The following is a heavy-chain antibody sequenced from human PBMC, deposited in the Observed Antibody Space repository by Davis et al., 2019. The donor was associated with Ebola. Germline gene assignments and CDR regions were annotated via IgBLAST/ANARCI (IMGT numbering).Heavy chain of an antibody. CDR3: AGSKFREKGFDY. Sequence: SVKVSCKASGGTFSSYAISWVRQAPGQGLEWMGGSIPIFGTANYAQKFQGRVTITADESTSTAYMELSSLRSEDTAVYYCAGSKFREKGFDYWGQGTLVTVSS. D-gene: IGHD3-10*01. CDR1: GGTFSSYA. CDR2: SIPIFGTA. V-gene: IGHV1-69*13. J-gene: IGHJ4*02.